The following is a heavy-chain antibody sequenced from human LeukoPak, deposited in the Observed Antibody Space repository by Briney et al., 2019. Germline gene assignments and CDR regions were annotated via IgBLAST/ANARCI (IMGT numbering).Heavy chain of an antibody. CDR1: GGSISRYY. V-gene: IGHV4-59*08. J-gene: IGHJ6*02. D-gene: IGHD5-24*01. CDR3: ARHPRDGYNSPYFYYGVAV. CDR2: IYYNSST. Sequence: PSETLSLTCSVSGGSISRYYWSWIRQPPGKGLEWIGDIYYNSSTKYNPSLKSRVTISVDTSQNQFSLKLTSVTAADTAVYYCARHPRDGYNSPYFYYGVAVWGHGTTVTVSS.